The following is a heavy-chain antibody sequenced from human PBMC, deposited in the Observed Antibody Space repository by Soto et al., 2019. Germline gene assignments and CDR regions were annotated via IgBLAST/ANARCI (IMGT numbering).Heavy chain of an antibody. V-gene: IGHV1-69*02. D-gene: IGHD6-19*01. CDR3: ARGDGNGWLEQWLGWFDP. J-gene: IGHJ5*02. CDR2: IIPILGIA. CDR1: GGTFSSYT. Sequence: ASVKVSCKASGGTFSSYTISWVRQAPGQGLEWMGRIIPILGIANYAQKFQGRVTITADKSTSTAYMELSSLRSEDTAVYYCARGDGNGWLEQWLGWFDPWGQGTLVTVSS.